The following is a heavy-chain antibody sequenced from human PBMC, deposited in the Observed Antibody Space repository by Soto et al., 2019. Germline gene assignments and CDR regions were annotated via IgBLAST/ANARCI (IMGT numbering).Heavy chain of an antibody. CDR1: GGTFSSYA. V-gene: IGHV1-69*01. Sequence: QVQLVQSGAEVKKPGSSVKVSCKASGGTFSSYAISWVRQAPGQGLEWMGGIIPIFGTANYAQKFQGSVTITADESTSTAYMELSSLRSEDTAVYYCARSDIVVVPAAMGGYYYYGMDVWGQGTTVTVYS. D-gene: IGHD2-2*01. J-gene: IGHJ6*02. CDR3: ARSDIVVVPAAMGGYYYYGMDV. CDR2: IIPIFGTA.